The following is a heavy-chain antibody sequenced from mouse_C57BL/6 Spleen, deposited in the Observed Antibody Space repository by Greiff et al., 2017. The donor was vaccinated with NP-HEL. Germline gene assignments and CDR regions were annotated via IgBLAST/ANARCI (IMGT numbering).Heavy chain of an antibody. V-gene: IGHV1-77*01. J-gene: IGHJ1*03. CDR3: ARGFFYYGSSSDWYFDV. D-gene: IGHD1-1*01. CDR2: IGPGSGST. Sequence: QVHVKQSGAELVKPGASVKISCKASGYTFTDYYINWVKQRPGQGLEWIGKIGPGSGSTYYNEKFKGKATLTADKSSSTAYMQLSSLTSEDSAVYFCARGFFYYGSSSDWYFDVWGTGTTVTVSS. CDR1: GYTFTDYY.